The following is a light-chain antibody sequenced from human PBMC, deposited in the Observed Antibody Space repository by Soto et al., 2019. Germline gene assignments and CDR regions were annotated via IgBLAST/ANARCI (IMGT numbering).Light chain of an antibody. CDR2: DVS. CDR3: SAYTSSSTLVV. J-gene: IGLJ2*01. Sequence: QSALTQPASVSGSPGQSIAISCTGTSSDVGSYNYVSWYQHHPGKAPKVMIYDVSSRPSGVSNRFSGSKSGNTASLTISGLQAEDEADYYCSAYTSSSTLVVFGGGTKLTVL. CDR1: SSDVGSYNY. V-gene: IGLV2-14*03.